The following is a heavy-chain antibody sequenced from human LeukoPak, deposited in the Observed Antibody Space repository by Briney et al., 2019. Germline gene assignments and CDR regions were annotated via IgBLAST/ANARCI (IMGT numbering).Heavy chain of an antibody. Sequence: GASVKVSCKASGYTFTGYYMHWVRQAPGQGLEWMGWINPNSGGTNYAQKFQGRVTMTRDTSISTAYMELSRLRSDDTAVYYCAREVRLRYYYDSSGYYDSWGQGTLVTVSS. V-gene: IGHV1-2*02. CDR2: INPNSGGT. J-gene: IGHJ4*02. CDR1: GYTFTGYY. D-gene: IGHD3-22*01. CDR3: AREVRLRYYYDSSGYYDS.